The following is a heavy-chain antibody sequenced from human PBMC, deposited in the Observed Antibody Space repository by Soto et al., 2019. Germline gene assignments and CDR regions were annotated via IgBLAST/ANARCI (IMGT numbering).Heavy chain of an antibody. Sequence: VGSLRLSCAASGFTFRSYAMSWARQAPGKGLEWVSSLLRSGSSTYYADSVKGRFTISSDISANSLYLQMDSLRAEDTAVYYCAKDAVSGDGVWLLDSWGQGTVVTVSS. V-gene: IGHV3-23*01. CDR2: LLRSGSST. CDR3: AKDAVSGDGVWLLDS. D-gene: IGHD4-17*01. J-gene: IGHJ5*02. CDR1: GFTFRSYA.